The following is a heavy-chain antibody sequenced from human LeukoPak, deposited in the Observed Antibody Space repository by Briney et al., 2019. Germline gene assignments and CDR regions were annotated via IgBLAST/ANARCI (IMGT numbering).Heavy chain of an antibody. D-gene: IGHD1-26*01. CDR2: ISYDGSNK. J-gene: IGHJ4*02. V-gene: IGHV3-30-3*01. CDR3: AREWLYIGSYIDY. CDR1: GFTFSSYW. Sequence: GGSLRLSCAASGFTFSSYWMRWVRQAPGKGLEWVAVISYDGSNKYYADSVKGRFTISRDNSKNTLYLQMNSLRAEDTAVYFCAREWLYIGSYIDYWGQGNLVTVSS.